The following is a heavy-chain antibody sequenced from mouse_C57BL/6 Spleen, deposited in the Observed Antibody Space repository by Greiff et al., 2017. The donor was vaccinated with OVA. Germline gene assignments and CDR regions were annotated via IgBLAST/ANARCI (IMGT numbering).Heavy chain of an antibody. J-gene: IGHJ2*01. CDR2: IDPSDSYT. CDR1: GYTFTSYW. D-gene: IGHD1-1*01. Sequence: QVQLQQPGAELVMPGASVKLSCKASGYTFTSYWMHWVKQRPGQGLEWIGEIDPSDSYTNYNQKFKGKSTLTVDKSSSTAYMQLSSLTSEDSAVYYCARGGTTVVARNYFDYWGQGTTLTVSS. CDR3: ARGGTTVVARNYFDY. V-gene: IGHV1-69*01.